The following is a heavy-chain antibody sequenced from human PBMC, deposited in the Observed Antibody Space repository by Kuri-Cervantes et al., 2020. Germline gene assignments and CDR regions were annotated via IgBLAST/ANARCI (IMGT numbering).Heavy chain of an antibody. CDR3: ARSPGAVGDFHY. J-gene: IGHJ4*02. CDR1: GGSFSGYY. V-gene: IGHV4-34*01. CDR2: INHSGST. D-gene: IGHD1-26*01. Sequence: SQTLSLTCAVYGGSFSGYYWSWIRQPPGKGLEWIGEINHSGSTNYNPSLKSRVSISVDTSKNQFSLKLNSVTAADTAVYYCARSPGAVGDFHYWGQGTLVTVSS.